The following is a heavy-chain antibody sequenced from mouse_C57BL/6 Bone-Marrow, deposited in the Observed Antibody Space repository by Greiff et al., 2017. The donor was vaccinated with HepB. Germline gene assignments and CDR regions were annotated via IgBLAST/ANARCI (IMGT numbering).Heavy chain of an antibody. J-gene: IGHJ3*01. D-gene: IGHD2-1*01. V-gene: IGHV14-4*01. CDR2: IDPENGDT. CDR1: GFNIKDDY. Sequence: VQLQQSGAELVRPGASVKLSCTASGFNIKDDYMHWVKQRPEQGLDWIGWIDPENGDTAYASKFQGKATITADTSSNTAYLQLSSLTSEDTAVYYCATPLIYYGNYLSLAYWGQGTLVTVSA. CDR3: ATPLIYYGNYLSLAY.